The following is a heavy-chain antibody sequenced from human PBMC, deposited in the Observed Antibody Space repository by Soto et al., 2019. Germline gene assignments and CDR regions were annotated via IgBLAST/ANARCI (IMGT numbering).Heavy chain of an antibody. Sequence: QLKLQESGPGLVKPSETLSLTCTVSGGSISSNNYYWGWIRQPPVKGLEWIGSLYYSGTTYYIPSLRSRLTIYLDTYKIQFALKLSSVTAADTAVYYWARLRGDYYETNGRLFGPWGQGTLVTVSS. V-gene: IGHV4-39*01. CDR1: GGSISSNNYY. CDR3: ARLRGDYYETNGRLFGP. D-gene: IGHD3-22*01. J-gene: IGHJ5*02. CDR2: LYYSGTT.